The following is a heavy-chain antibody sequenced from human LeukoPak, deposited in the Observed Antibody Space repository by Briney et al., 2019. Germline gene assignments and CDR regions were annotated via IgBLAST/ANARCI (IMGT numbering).Heavy chain of an antibody. Sequence: SETLSLTCAVYSGSFSGYYWTWFRQPPGKGLEWIGEFNHNWGAKYNPSLRSRATISVDTSKNQFSLKLSSVTAADTAVYYCAREGDSSSVGWFDPWGQGTLVTVSS. D-gene: IGHD6-13*01. CDR2: FNHNWGA. J-gene: IGHJ5*02. CDR1: SGSFSGYY. V-gene: IGHV4-34*01. CDR3: AREGDSSSVGWFDP.